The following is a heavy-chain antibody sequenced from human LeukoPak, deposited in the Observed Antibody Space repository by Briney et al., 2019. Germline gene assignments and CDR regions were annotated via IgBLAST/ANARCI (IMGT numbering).Heavy chain of an antibody. J-gene: IGHJ4*02. CDR3: AKPNRLYDFWSGYPDY. CDR2: IRYDGSNK. Sequence: GGSLRLSCAASGFTFSSYWMSWVRQAPGKGLEWVAFIRYDGSNKYYADSVKGRFTISRDNSKNTLYLQMNSLRAEDTAVYYCAKPNRLYDFWSGYPDYWGQGTLVTVSS. V-gene: IGHV3-30*02. D-gene: IGHD3-3*01. CDR1: GFTFSSYW.